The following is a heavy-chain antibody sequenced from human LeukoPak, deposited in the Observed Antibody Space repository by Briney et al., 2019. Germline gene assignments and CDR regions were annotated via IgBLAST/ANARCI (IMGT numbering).Heavy chain of an antibody. D-gene: IGHD2/OR15-2a*01. J-gene: IGHJ6*02. V-gene: IGHV4-39*01. CDR2: IYYSGNT. CDR1: GGSISINSYY. Sequence: PSETLSLTCAVSGGSISINSYYCVWIRQPPGKGLEWIGNIYYSGNTYYNPSLNSRVTISVDTSKNQFSLKLNSVTAADTAVYYCARRKTEFVGLYYGMDVWGQGTTVTVSS. CDR3: ARRKTEFVGLYYGMDV.